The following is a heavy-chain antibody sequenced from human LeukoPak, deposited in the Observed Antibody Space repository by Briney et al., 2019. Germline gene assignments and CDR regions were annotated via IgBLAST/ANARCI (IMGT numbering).Heavy chain of an antibody. J-gene: IGHJ5*01. CDR3: AGFSRSLVGASNCFDP. V-gene: IGHV1-18*01. Sequence: SVKVSCKASGYTFTSYGISGVRQAPGQGLEWMGGISAYNGNTNYAQKLQGRVTMTTYTSTRTAYMELRSLRANDSDVYYCAGFSRSLVGASNCFDPCHQGTLVTVSS. CDR1: GYTFTSYG. D-gene: IGHD1-26*01. CDR2: ISAYNGNT.